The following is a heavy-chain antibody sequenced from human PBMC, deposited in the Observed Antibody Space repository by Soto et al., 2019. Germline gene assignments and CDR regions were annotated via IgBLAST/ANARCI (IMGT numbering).Heavy chain of an antibody. CDR1: GGSISSSDHY. CDR3: ARHNYGVDV. Sequence: SETLSLTCTVSGGSISSSDHYWGWIRQPPGRGLEWIGSMYYSGSTYYNPPLESRVTISIDTSRNQFSLKLTSVTAADTAVYFCARHNYGVDVWGQGTTVTVSS. CDR2: MYYSGST. J-gene: IGHJ6*02. V-gene: IGHV4-39*01.